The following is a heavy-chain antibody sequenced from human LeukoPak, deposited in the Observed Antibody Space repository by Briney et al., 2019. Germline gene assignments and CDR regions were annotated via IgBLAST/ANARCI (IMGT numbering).Heavy chain of an antibody. J-gene: IGHJ4*02. Sequence: ASVPVSCKASGYTFTSYYIHWMRQVPGQGREWVGWINPNRGGSHYARRFQGRVTVTGDTSINTAYMELTSLTTDDTAVYYCARGPRYGESGYDLGPYWGQGTLVTVSS. CDR1: GYTFTSYY. D-gene: IGHD5-12*01. V-gene: IGHV1-2*02. CDR3: ARGPRYGESGYDLGPY. CDR2: INPNRGGS.